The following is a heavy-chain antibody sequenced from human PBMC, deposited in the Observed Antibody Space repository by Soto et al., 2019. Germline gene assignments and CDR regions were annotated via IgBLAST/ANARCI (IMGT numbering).Heavy chain of an antibody. D-gene: IGHD3-9*01. CDR2: ISYDGSNK. CDR1: GFTFSSYA. CDR3: ARDRYFDWLPNMPFDY. J-gene: IGHJ4*02. V-gene: IGHV3-30-3*01. Sequence: QVQLVESGGGVVQPGRYLRLSCAASGFTFSSYAMHWVRQAPGKGLEWVAVISYDGSNKYYADSVKGRFTISRDNSKNTLYMQMNSLRAEDTAVYYCARDRYFDWLPNMPFDYWGQVTLVTVSS.